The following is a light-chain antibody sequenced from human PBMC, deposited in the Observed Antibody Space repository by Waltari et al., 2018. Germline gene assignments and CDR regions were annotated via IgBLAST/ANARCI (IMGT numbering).Light chain of an antibody. CDR1: QSVSRT. J-gene: IGKJ1*01. CDR2: DAS. Sequence: IVVKQSPGPLSLSPGERTNLSCRASQSVSRTLAWYQPKPGQAPRLLIYDASSRATGIPDRFSGSGSGTDFSLTISRLEPEDFAVYYCQKYGTLPATFGQGTKVEIK. V-gene: IGKV3-20*01. CDR3: QKYGTLPAT.